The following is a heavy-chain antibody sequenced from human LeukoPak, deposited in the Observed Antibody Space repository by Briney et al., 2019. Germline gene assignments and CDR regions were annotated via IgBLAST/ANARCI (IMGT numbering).Heavy chain of an antibody. J-gene: IGHJ4*02. D-gene: IGHD6-6*01. Sequence: SQSLSLTRTVSGDSNSSGGYYCRWIRQHPGKGLEWIRHIYYSGTSFYNPSLTSRFTISVDTSKNQFSLKLTSVNDADTAVYYCARIERSSYSLGFDYWGQGTLVTVSS. CDR2: IYYSGTS. CDR1: GDSNSSGGYY. V-gene: IGHV4-31*02. CDR3: ARIERSSYSLGFDY.